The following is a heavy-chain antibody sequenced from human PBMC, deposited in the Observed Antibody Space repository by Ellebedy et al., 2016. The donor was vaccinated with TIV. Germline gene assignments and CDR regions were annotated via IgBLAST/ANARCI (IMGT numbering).Heavy chain of an antibody. Sequence: SETLSLTXTVAGGSISSGGHYWSWFRQPPGKGLEWIGYIYYSGNTNYNPSLKSRVTMSLDTSKNQFSLKLTSVTAADTAVYYCGRKDGDYWGQGALVTVSS. V-gene: IGHV4-61*08. J-gene: IGHJ4*02. CDR2: IYYSGNT. CDR3: GRKDGDY. CDR1: GGSISSGGHY. D-gene: IGHD6-6*01.